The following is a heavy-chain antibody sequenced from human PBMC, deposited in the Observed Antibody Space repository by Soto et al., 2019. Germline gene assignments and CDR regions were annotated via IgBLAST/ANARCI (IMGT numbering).Heavy chain of an antibody. D-gene: IGHD3-3*01. CDR1: GDSISSHEW. V-gene: IGHV4-4*02. Sequence: QVQLQESGPGLVKPSGTLSLTCAVSGDSISSHEWWSWVRQPPNKGLEWIAEIHHSGGTNYNPSLMSRATISVDNSKNQFSLKLISATAADTAVYYCVRNGYYSLDYWGQGTLVSVSS. J-gene: IGHJ4*02. CDR2: IHHSGGT. CDR3: VRNGYYSLDY.